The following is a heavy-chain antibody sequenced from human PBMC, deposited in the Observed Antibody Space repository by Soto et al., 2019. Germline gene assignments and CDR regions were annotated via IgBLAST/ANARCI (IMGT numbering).Heavy chain of an antibody. D-gene: IGHD2-15*01. CDR1: GFTFSGYW. V-gene: IGHV3-7*01. Sequence: EVQLVESGGGLVQPGGSLRLSCAASGFTFSGYWMTWARQAPGKGLEWVAQIKDDGSEKFYVVSVKGRFTISRDNADNLLYLQMNSLRAEDTAVYFCARDGYCSGGRCYRRNDYWGQGTRVIVSS. CDR3: ARDGYCSGGRCYRRNDY. J-gene: IGHJ4*02. CDR2: IKDDGSEK.